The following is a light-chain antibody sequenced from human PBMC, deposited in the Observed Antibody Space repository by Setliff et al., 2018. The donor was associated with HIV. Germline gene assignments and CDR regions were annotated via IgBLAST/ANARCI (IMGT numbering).Light chain of an antibody. Sequence: QSAXTQPASVSGSPGQSITISCTGTSSDVGGYKYVSWYQHHPGKAPKLMVYEVSNRPSGVSNRFSGSKSGNTASLTISGLQAEDEADYYCSSYTGSYTYVFGTGTKVTVL. CDR2: EVS. CDR3: SSYTGSYTYV. V-gene: IGLV2-14*01. J-gene: IGLJ1*01. CDR1: SSDVGGYKY.